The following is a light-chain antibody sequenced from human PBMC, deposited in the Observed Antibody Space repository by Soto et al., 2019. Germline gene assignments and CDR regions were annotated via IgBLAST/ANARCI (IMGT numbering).Light chain of an antibody. CDR2: GVT. Sequence: QSVLTQPASVSGSPGQSIXIXCXGTSSDVGXXXYVSWYQQHPGKAPKLIIYGVTHRPSGVSSRFSASKSAYTASLTISALQAEDEADYYCSSFTTTYFYVFGPGTKVTVL. J-gene: IGLJ1*01. CDR1: SSDVGXXXY. CDR3: SSFTTTYFYV. V-gene: IGLV2-14*01.